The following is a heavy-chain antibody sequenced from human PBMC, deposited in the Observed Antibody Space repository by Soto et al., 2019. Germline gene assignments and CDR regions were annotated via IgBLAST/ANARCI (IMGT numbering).Heavy chain of an antibody. Sequence: EVQLLESGGGLVQPGGSLRLSCAASGFTFGSYAMSWVRQAPGKGLEWVSSIGAGYGTYYADSVKGRFTISRDNSKNTLYLQMNSLRAEDTAIYYCATRYSSSWFSPFDYWGQGSLVTVSS. V-gene: IGHV3-23*01. CDR2: IGAGYGT. CDR1: GFTFGSYA. D-gene: IGHD6-13*01. CDR3: ATRYSSSWFSPFDY. J-gene: IGHJ4*02.